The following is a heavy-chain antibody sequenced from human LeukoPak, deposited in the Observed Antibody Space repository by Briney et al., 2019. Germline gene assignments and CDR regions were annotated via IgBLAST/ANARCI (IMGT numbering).Heavy chain of an antibody. CDR2: IYYSGST. V-gene: IGHV4-59*01. J-gene: IGHJ4*02. CDR3: ATGRAAAAIEGGYYFDY. Sequence: SETLPLTCTVSGGSISSYYWSWIRQPPGKGLEWIGYIYYSGSTNYNPSLKSRVTISVDTSKNQFSLKLSSVTAADTAVYYCATGRAAAAIEGGYYFDYWGQGTLVTVSS. CDR1: GGSISSYY. D-gene: IGHD6-13*01.